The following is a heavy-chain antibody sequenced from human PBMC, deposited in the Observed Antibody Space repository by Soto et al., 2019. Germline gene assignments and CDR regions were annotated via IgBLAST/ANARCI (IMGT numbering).Heavy chain of an antibody. CDR2: IYPGDSDT. CDR1: GYSFTSYW. J-gene: IGHJ6*02. CDR3: AGGGVRGVITRTRDYYGMDC. Sequence: PGESLKISCKGSGYSFTSYWIGWVRQMPGKGLEWMGIIYPGDSDTRYSPSFQGQVTISADKSISTAYLQWSSLKASDTAMYYCAGGGVRGVITRTRDYYGMDCWGQGTTDTVSS. V-gene: IGHV5-51*01. D-gene: IGHD3-10*01.